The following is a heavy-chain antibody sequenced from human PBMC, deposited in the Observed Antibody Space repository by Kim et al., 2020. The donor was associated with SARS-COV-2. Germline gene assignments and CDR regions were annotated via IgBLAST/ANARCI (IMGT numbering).Heavy chain of an antibody. CDR3: ARAGGNRGYFDY. V-gene: IGHV3-30*04. CDR2: ISYDGSNK. D-gene: IGHD3-10*01. CDR1: GFTFSSYA. J-gene: IGHJ4*02. Sequence: GGSLRLSCAASGFTFSSYAMHWVRQAPGKGLEWVAVISYDGSNKYYADSVKGRFTISRDNSKNTLYLQMNSLRAEDTAVYYCARAGGNRGYFDYWGQGTLVTVSS.